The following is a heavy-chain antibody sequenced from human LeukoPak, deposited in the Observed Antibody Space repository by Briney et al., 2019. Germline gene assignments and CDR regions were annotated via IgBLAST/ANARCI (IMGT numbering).Heavy chain of an antibody. Sequence: GGSLGLSCTASGFTSGDYAMSWVRQAPGKGLEWVGFIRSKAYGGTTEYAASVKGRFTISRDDSKSIAYLQMNSLKTEDTAVYYCTRDDIVVVPAASDYWGQGTLVTVSS. CDR1: GFTSGDYA. D-gene: IGHD2-2*01. CDR3: TRDDIVVVPAASDY. V-gene: IGHV3-49*04. CDR2: IRSKAYGGTT. J-gene: IGHJ4*02.